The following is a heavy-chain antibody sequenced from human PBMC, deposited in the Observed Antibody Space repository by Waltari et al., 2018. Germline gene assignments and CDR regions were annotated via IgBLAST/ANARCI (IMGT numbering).Heavy chain of an antibody. CDR2: INPNSGGT. CDR1: GYTFTGYY. Sequence: QVQLVQSGAEVKKPGASVKVSCKASGYTFTGYYMHWVRQAPGQGLEWVGWINPNSGGTNYAQKFQGGVTMTRDTSISTAYMELSRLRSDDTALYYCAKGCHYDILTGTFDYWGQGTLVTVSS. J-gene: IGHJ4*02. D-gene: IGHD3-9*01. CDR3: AKGCHYDILTGTFDY. V-gene: IGHV1-2*02.